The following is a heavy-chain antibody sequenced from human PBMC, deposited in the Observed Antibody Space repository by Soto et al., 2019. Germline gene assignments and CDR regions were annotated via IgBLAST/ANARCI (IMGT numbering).Heavy chain of an antibody. CDR3: AVGYCSGGSCYPFDP. CDR1: GGSISSGDYY. J-gene: IGHJ5*02. Sequence: SETLSLTCTVSGGSISSGDYYWSWIRQPPGKGLEWIGYIYYSGSTYYNPSLKSRVTISVDTSKNQFSLKLSSVTAADTAVYDCAVGYCSGGSCYPFDPWGQGTLVTVSS. D-gene: IGHD2-15*01. V-gene: IGHV4-30-4*01. CDR2: IYYSGST.